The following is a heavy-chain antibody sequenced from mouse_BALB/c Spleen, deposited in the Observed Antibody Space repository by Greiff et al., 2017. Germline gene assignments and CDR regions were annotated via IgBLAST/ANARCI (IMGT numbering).Heavy chain of an antibody. Sequence: EVQRVESGGGLVKPGGSLKLSCAASGFTFSSYAMSWVRQTPEKRLEWVASISSGGSTYYPDSVKGRFTISRDNARNILYLQMSSLRSEDTAMYYCARGDGNYERYFDYWGQGTTLTVSS. CDR3: ARGDGNYERYFDY. D-gene: IGHD2-1*01. J-gene: IGHJ2*01. CDR1: GFTFSSYA. V-gene: IGHV5-6-5*01. CDR2: ISSGGST.